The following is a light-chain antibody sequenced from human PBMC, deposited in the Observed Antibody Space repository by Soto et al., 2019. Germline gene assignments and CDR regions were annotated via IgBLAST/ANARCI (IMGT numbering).Light chain of an antibody. V-gene: IGKV3-20*01. J-gene: IGKJ1*01. CDR1: QSINSIY. CDR2: AAS. Sequence: EVVLTQSPGTLSLSPGERATLSCRPSQSINSIYLAWYQQKPGQAPRLLISAASSTATGIPDRFSGGGSGANFTLTISRLEPEDFAVYYCQQYGSPPGWTFGQGTKVEIK. CDR3: QQYGSPPGWT.